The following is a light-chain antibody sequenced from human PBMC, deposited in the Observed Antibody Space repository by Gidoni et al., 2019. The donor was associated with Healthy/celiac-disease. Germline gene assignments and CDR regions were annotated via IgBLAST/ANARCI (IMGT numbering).Light chain of an antibody. CDR1: QSVSSSY. CDR3: QQYGSSLYT. J-gene: IGKJ2*01. CDR2: GAS. V-gene: IGKV3-20*01. Sequence: EILLTQSPGTLSLSPGERATLSCRASQSVSSSYLAWYQQKPGQAPRLLIYGASSRATGIPDRFSGSGSGTDFTITISRLEPEDFAVYYCQQYGSSLYTFGQXTKLEIK.